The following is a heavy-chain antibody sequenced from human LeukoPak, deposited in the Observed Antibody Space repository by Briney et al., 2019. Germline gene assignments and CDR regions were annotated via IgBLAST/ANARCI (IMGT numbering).Heavy chain of an antibody. D-gene: IGHD3-22*01. V-gene: IGHV4-31*03. J-gene: IGHJ5*02. CDR1: GASISGDGYY. CDR3: ARDAYYYDSSPNWFDP. Sequence: SETLSLTCTVSGASISGDGYYWSWVRQPPGKGLEWIGYIYYSGSTYYYPSLESRFTISVDTSKNQFSLKLSSVTAADTAVYYCARDAYYYDSSPNWFDPWGQGTPVTVSS. CDR2: IYYSGST.